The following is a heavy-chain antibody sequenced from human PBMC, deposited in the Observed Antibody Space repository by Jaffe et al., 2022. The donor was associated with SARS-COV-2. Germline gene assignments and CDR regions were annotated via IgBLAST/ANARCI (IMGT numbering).Heavy chain of an antibody. CDR2: IWYDGSNK. CDR1: GFTFSSYG. CDR3: ARDLTSYYYDSSGYPPLDY. V-gene: IGHV3-33*01. J-gene: IGHJ4*02. D-gene: IGHD3-22*01. Sequence: QVQLVESGGGVVQPGRSLRLSCAASGFTFSSYGMHWVRQAPGKGLEWVAVIWYDGSNKYYADSVKGRFTISRDNSKNTLYLQMNSLRAEDTAVYYCARDLTSYYYDSSGYPPLDYWGQGTLVTVSS.